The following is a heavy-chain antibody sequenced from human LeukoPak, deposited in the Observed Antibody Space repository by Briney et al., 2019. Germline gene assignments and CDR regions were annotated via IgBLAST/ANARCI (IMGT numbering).Heavy chain of an antibody. V-gene: IGHV4-34*01. CDR1: GGSFSSYY. J-gene: IGHJ5*02. CDR2: INHSGST. CDR3: ARVRGVIWPHWFDP. Sequence: PSETLSLTCAVYGGSFSSYYWSWIRQPPGKGLEWIGEINHSGSTNYNPSLKSRVTISVDASKNQFSLKLSSVTAADTAVYYCARVRGVIWPHWFDPWGQGTLVTVSS. D-gene: IGHD3-10*01.